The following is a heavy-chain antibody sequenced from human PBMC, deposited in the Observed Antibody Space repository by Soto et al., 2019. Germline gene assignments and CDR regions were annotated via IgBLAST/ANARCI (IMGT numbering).Heavy chain of an antibody. D-gene: IGHD2-8*01. V-gene: IGHV1-18*01. Sequence: ASVKVSCKASGYTFTSYGINWVRQAPGQGLEWMGWISGYNGNTKYAQKLQGWVTMTTDTSISTASMELARLTSDDTAIYYCARGDSTDCSNGVCSFFYNHDMDVWGQGTTVTVYS. J-gene: IGHJ6*02. CDR3: ARGDSTDCSNGVCSFFYNHDMDV. CDR2: ISGYNGNT. CDR1: GYTFTSYG.